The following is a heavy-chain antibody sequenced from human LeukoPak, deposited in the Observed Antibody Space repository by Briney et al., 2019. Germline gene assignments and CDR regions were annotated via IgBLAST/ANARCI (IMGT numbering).Heavy chain of an antibody. CDR3: ARGRYYYDSSGYYYPLDY. V-gene: IGHV3-21*01. CDR1: GFTFSSYS. Sequence: GGSLRLSCAASGFTFSSYSMNWVRQAPGKGLEWVSSIRSSSSYIYYAGSVKGRFTISRDNAKNSLYLQMNSLRAEDTAVYYCARGRYYYDSSGYYYPLDYWGQGTLVTVSS. D-gene: IGHD3-22*01. CDR2: IRSSSSYI. J-gene: IGHJ4*02.